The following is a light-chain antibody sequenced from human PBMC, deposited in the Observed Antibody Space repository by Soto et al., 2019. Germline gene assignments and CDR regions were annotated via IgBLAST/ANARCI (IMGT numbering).Light chain of an antibody. CDR3: QQLNAYPFT. Sequence: IQLTQSPSSLSASVGDRVTITCRAIQGISTYLTWYQQKPGKAPTLLIFAASTLASGVPSRFSGSGSGTDFTLTISSLQPEDFATYYCQQLNAYPFTFGPGTRVDFK. CDR1: QGISTY. CDR2: AAS. V-gene: IGKV1-9*01. J-gene: IGKJ3*01.